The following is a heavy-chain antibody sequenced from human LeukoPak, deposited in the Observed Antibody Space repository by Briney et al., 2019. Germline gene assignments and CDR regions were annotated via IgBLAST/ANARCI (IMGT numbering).Heavy chain of an antibody. Sequence: GGSLRLSCAAPGFTFSSYRMHWVRQAPGKGLVWVSRIDTDGSGRSYADSVKGRFTISRDNAKSTLYLQMNSLIGEDTAVFYCARAGAAYAFDVWGQGTMVTVSS. V-gene: IGHV3-74*01. J-gene: IGHJ3*01. CDR1: GFTFSSYR. D-gene: IGHD2-15*01. CDR2: IDTDGSGR. CDR3: ARAGAAYAFDV.